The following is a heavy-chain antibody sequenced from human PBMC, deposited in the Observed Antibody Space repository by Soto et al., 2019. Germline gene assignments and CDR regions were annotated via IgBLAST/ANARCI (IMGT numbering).Heavy chain of an antibody. V-gene: IGHV1-18*01. CDR1: GYTFTSYG. CDR2: ISAYNGNT. Sequence: GASVKVSCKASGYTFTSYGISWVRQAPGQGLEWMGWISAYNGNTNYAQKLQGRVTMTTDTSTSTAYMELRSLRSDDTAVYYCARFCYDFWSRYYYYMDVWGKGTTVTVSS. CDR3: ARFCYDFWSRYYYYMDV. D-gene: IGHD3-3*01. J-gene: IGHJ6*03.